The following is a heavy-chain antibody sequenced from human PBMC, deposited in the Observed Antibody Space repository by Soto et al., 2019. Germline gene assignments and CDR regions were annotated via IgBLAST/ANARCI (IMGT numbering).Heavy chain of an antibody. CDR1: GGSISSSSYY. Sequence: QLQLQESGPGLVKPSETLSLTCTVSGGSISSSSYYWGWIRQPPGKGLEWIGSIYYSGCTYYNPSLKSRVTISGDTSKNQFSLKLSSVTAADTAVYYCASPKIAFYNGFDPWGQGTLVTVSS. J-gene: IGHJ5*02. D-gene: IGHD3-3*02. V-gene: IGHV4-39*01. CDR3: ASPKIAFYNGFDP. CDR2: IYYSGCT.